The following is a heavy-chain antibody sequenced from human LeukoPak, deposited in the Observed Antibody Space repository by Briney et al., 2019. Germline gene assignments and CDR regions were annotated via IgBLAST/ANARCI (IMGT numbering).Heavy chain of an antibody. CDR2: IYPDDADT. D-gene: IGHD5-24*01. CDR1: GYSFTTYW. CDR3: ARVRDGYNYYFDY. J-gene: IGHJ4*02. V-gene: IGHV5-51*01. Sequence: GESLKISCQGSGYSFTTYWIVWVRQMPGKGLEWMGIIYPDDADTRYSTSFQGQVTILVDKSISTAYLQWSSLKASDTAMYYCARVRDGYNYYFDYWGQGTLVTVSS.